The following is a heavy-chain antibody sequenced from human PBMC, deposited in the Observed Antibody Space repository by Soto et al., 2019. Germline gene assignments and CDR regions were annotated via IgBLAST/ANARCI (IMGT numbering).Heavy chain of an antibody. D-gene: IGHD3-10*01. CDR3: ANHKVEHYDGSGSYKGAFDI. Sequence: EVQLLESGGGLVQPGGSLRLSCAASGFTFSSYAMSWVRQAPGKGLEWVSAISGSGGSTYYADSVKGRFTISRDNSKNTLYLQMNSLRAEDTAVYYCANHKVEHYDGSGSYKGAFDIWGQGTMVTVSS. V-gene: IGHV3-23*01. CDR1: GFTFSSYA. CDR2: ISGSGGST. J-gene: IGHJ3*02.